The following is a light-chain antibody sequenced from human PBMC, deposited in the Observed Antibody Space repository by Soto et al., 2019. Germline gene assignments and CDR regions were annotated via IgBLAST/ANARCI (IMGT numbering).Light chain of an antibody. CDR2: DVS. J-gene: IGLJ2*01. Sequence: SVLTQPASVSGSPGQSITISCTGTGSDVGGYNYVSWYQQHPGKAPKVMIYDVSNRPSGVSNRFSGSKSGNTASLTISGLQAEDEADYYCSSYTSASTPLVFGGGNKLTVL. V-gene: IGLV2-14*01. CDR1: GSDVGGYNY. CDR3: SSYTSASTPLV.